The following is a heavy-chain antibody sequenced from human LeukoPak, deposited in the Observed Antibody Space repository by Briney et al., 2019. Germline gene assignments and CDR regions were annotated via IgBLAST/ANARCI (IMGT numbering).Heavy chain of an antibody. D-gene: IGHD6-13*01. Sequence: PGGSLRPSCAASGFTFSSYSMNWVRQAPGKGLEWVSSISSSSSYIYYADSVKGRFTISRDNAKNSLYLQMNSLRAEDTAVYYCARGNAAARGFDYWGQGTLVTVSS. CDR3: ARGNAAARGFDY. CDR2: ISSSSSYI. CDR1: GFTFSSYS. J-gene: IGHJ4*02. V-gene: IGHV3-21*01.